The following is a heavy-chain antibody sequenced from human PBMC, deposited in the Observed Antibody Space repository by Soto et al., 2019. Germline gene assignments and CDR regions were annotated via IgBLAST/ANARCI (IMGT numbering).Heavy chain of an antibody. V-gene: IGHV6-1*01. J-gene: IGHJ6*02. CDR2: TYYRSKWYN. Sequence: SQTLSLTCAISGDSVSSNSAAWNWIRQSPSRGPEWLGRTYYRSKWYNDYAVSVKSRITINPDTSKNQFSLQLNSVTPEDTAVYYCARVPGCSPKQCLTCGMDVWGQGTTVTVSS. D-gene: IGHD2-2*01. CDR1: GDSVSSNSAA. CDR3: ARVPGCSPKQCLTCGMDV.